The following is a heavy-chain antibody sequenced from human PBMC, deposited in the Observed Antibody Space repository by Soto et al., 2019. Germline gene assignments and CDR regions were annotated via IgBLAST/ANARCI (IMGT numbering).Heavy chain of an antibody. V-gene: IGHV4-39*01. CDR3: ARADRENYYYYYMDV. CDR2: IYYTGDT. J-gene: IGHJ6*03. Sequence: QLQLQESGPGLVKPSETLSLTCTVSGGSISSSSYYWGWIRQPPGKGLEWIGTIYYTGDTYYNASLKSRVTISVDTSKNQFSLKLTSVIAADTAVYYCARADRENYYYYYMDVWGKGTTVTVSS. D-gene: IGHD1-26*01. CDR1: GGSISSSSYY.